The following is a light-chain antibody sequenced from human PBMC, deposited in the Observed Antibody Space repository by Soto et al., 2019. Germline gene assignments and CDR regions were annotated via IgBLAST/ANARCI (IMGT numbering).Light chain of an antibody. CDR2: AAS. J-gene: IGKJ4*01. CDR3: QQLNTYPLT. V-gene: IGKV1-9*01. Sequence: DIQLTQSPSFLSASVGDRVTITCRASQGISSYLAWYQQKPGKAPNLLIYAASTLQSGVPSRFSGSESGTEFTLTIRSMQTEHFANYYCQQLNTYPLTFGGGTKV. CDR1: QGISSY.